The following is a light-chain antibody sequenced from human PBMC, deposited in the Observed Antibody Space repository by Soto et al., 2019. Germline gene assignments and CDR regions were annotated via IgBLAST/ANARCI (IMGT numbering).Light chain of an antibody. CDR2: AAS. V-gene: IGKV3-20*01. CDR1: QSVSSSY. J-gene: IGKJ1*01. Sequence: EVVLTQSPGTLSLSPGERTTLSCRASQSVSSSYLAWYQQKPGQAPRLLIYAASSRATGIPDRFSGSGSGTDFTLTISRLEPEDFAVYDCQQYGSSRWTFGQGTKVEIK. CDR3: QQYGSSRWT.